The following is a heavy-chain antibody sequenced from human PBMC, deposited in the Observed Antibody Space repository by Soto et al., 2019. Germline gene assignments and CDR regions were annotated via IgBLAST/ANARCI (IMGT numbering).Heavy chain of an antibody. CDR3: AGMVRGVTTDYYYYYGMDV. CDR1: GGTFSSYA. V-gene: IGHV1-69*06. D-gene: IGHD3-10*01. J-gene: IGHJ6*02. Sequence: QVQLVQSGAEVKKPGSSVKVSCKASGGTFSSYAISWVRQAPGQGLEWMGGIIPIFGTANYAQKFQGRVTITADKSTSTAYMELSSLRSEDTAVYYCAGMVRGVTTDYYYYYGMDVWGQGTTVTVSS. CDR2: IIPIFGTA.